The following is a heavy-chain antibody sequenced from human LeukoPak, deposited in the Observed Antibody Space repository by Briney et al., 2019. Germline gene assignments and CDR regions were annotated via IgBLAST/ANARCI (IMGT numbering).Heavy chain of an antibody. J-gene: IGHJ4*02. CDR3: AKRGVVIRVILVGFHKEAYYFDS. V-gene: IGHV3-23*01. CDR1: GVTLSNYG. D-gene: IGHD3-22*01. Sequence: PGGSLRLSCAVSGVTLSNYGMSWVSQAPGGGLEWVAGISGSGGSTNYADSVKGRLTISRDNRKNTLYLQMNSLRVEDTAVYFCAKRGVVIRVILVGFHKEAYYFDSWGQGALVTVSS. CDR2: ISGSGGST.